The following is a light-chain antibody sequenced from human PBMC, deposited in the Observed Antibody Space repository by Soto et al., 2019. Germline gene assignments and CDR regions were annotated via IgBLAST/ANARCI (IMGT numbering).Light chain of an antibody. J-gene: IGLJ1*01. CDR3: SSYASSSTPYV. V-gene: IGLV2-14*01. CDR1: TSDVGGSNY. Sequence: QSALTQPASVSGSPGQSITISFTGTTSDVGGSNYFSWYQQHPGKDPKLMIYELNNRPSGVSNRFSGSKSGNTASLTISGLQTEDEADYYCSSYASSSTPYVFGTGTKLTVL. CDR2: ELN.